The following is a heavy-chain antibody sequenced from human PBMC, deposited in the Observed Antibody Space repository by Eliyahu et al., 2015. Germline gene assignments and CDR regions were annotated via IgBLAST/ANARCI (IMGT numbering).Heavy chain of an antibody. Sequence: QLQLQESGPGLVKPSETLSLTCTVSGGSISSSSYYWGWIRQPPGKGLEWIGSIYYSGSTYYNPSLKSRVTISVDTSKNQFSLKLSSVTAADTAVYYCARDSYMVPYYYYGMDVWGQGTTVTVSS. V-gene: IGHV4-39*07. CDR3: ARDSYMVPYYYYGMDV. D-gene: IGHD3-10*01. CDR1: GGSISSSSYY. CDR2: IYYSGST. J-gene: IGHJ6*02.